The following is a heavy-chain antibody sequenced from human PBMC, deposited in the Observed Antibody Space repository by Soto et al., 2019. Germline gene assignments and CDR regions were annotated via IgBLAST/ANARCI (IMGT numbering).Heavy chain of an antibody. J-gene: IGHJ4*02. D-gene: IGHD3-3*01. CDR2: ISVSGGRT. Sequence: PGGSLRLSCAASGFTFSGDALGCGVSWVRQTPGEGVEWVSAISVSGGRTYYGDSVKGRFTSSRENSKKTVYLQMDSLRGEDTAVYYCAKDPNTYYDFWSGYFLEYWGQGTMVTVSS. CDR1: GFTFSGDA. V-gene: IGHV3-23*01. CDR3: AKDPNTYYDFWSGYFLEY.